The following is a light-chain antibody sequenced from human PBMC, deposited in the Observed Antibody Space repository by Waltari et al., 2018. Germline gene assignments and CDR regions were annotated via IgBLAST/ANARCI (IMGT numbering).Light chain of an antibody. V-gene: IGLV4-69*01. CDR1: SGHPSHV. CDR3: QTGGHGTWV. J-gene: IGLJ3*02. Sequence: QLVLTHSPSASAYLAASVNLPCTLSSGHPSHVIPWLPQRPEKRPRYLMKVNSDGSHSKGDQIPDRFSGSSSGAERYLTISSLQSEDEGDYYCQTGGHGTWVFGGGTKLTVL. CDR2: VNSDGSH.